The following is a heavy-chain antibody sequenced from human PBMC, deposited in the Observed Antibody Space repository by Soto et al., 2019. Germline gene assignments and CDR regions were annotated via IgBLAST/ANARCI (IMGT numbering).Heavy chain of an antibody. CDR3: AHRRVGAAFHV. CDR2: IDVSDSYT. D-gene: IGHD1-26*01. CDR1: GNRFSNYW. Sequence: GESLKISCKGSGNRFSNYWINWVRQVPGKGLEWMGRIDVSDSYTNYSPSFQGRVTISADKSISTVYLQWNSLTAADTAVHFCAHRRVGAAFHVWRQGTKVTASS. J-gene: IGHJ3*01. V-gene: IGHV5-10-1*01.